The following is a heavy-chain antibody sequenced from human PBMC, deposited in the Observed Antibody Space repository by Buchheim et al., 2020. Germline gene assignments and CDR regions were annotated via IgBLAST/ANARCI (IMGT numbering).Heavy chain of an antibody. D-gene: IGHD2-2*01. J-gene: IGHJ4*02. CDR1: GFTFSSYW. CDR2: IKQDGSEK. Sequence: EVQLVESGGGLVQPGGSLRLSCAASGFTFSSYWMNWVRQAPGKGLEWVANIKQDGSEKYYVYSVNGRFTISRDYAKNSLYLQMNSLRAEDTAVYYCASSYQAAYFDYWGQGTL. CDR3: ASSYQAAYFDY. V-gene: IGHV3-7*01.